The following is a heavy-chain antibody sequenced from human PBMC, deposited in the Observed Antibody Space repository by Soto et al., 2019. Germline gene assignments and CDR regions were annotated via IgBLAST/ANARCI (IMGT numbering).Heavy chain of an antibody. V-gene: IGHV3-30*18. CDR1: GFTFSSYG. D-gene: IGHD3-10*01. Sequence: GSLRLPCADSGFTFSSYGMHWVRQAPGKGLEWVAVISYDGSNKYYADSVKGRFTISRDNSKNTLYLQMNSLRAEDTAVYYFAKDHGELLRYYYYYTDVWGKATTVNVSS. CDR3: AKDHGELLRYYYYYTDV. J-gene: IGHJ6*03. CDR2: ISYDGSNK.